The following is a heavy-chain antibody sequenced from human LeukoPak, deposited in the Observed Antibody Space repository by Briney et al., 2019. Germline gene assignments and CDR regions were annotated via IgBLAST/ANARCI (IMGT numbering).Heavy chain of an antibody. D-gene: IGHD3-10*01. CDR2: IIPIFGTA. V-gene: IGHV1-69*13. Sequence: SVKVSCKASGGTFSSYAISWVRQAPGQGLEWMGGIIPIFGTANYAQKFQGRVTITADESTSTAYMELSSLRSEDTAVYYCARVIAGRFGELLYKWFDPWGQGTLVTVSS. J-gene: IGHJ5*02. CDR1: GGTFSSYA. CDR3: ARVIAGRFGELLYKWFDP.